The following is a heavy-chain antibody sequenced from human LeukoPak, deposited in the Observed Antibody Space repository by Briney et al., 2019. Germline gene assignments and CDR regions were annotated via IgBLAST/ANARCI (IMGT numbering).Heavy chain of an antibody. V-gene: IGHV4-34*01. CDR2: INHSGST. CDR1: GGSFSGYY. Sequence: SETLSLTCAVYGGSFSGYYWSWIRQPPGKGLEGIGEINHSGSTNYNPSLKSRVTISVDTSKNQFSLKLSSVTAADTAVYYCARWNRRITIFGVAHYFDYWGQGTLVTVSS. D-gene: IGHD3-3*01. CDR3: ARWNRRITIFGVAHYFDY. J-gene: IGHJ4*02.